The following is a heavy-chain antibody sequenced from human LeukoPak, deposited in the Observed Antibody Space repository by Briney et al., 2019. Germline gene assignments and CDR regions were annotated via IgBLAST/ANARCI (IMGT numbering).Heavy chain of an antibody. V-gene: IGHV3-21*01. Sequence: PGGSLRLSCAASGFTFSSYSMNWVRQAPGKGLEWVSSISSSSSYIYYADSVKGRFTISRDNAKNSLYLQMNSLRAEDTAVYYCARDVGATWTAAGGDFDYWGQGTLVTVSS. CDR2: ISSSSSYI. D-gene: IGHD6-13*01. CDR1: GFTFSSYS. CDR3: ARDVGATWTAAGGDFDY. J-gene: IGHJ4*02.